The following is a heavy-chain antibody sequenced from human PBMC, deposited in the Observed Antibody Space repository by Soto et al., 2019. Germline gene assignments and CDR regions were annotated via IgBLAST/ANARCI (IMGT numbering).Heavy chain of an antibody. CDR2: IYYSGST. CDR1: GGSISSGGYY. J-gene: IGHJ3*02. CDR3: ARAPLPYCSGGSCYPGGAFDI. V-gene: IGHV4-31*03. D-gene: IGHD2-15*01. Sequence: SSETLSLTCTVSGGSISSGGYYWSWIRQHPGKGLEWIGYIYYSGSTYYNPSLKSRVTISVDTSKNQFSLKLSSVTAADTAVYYCARAPLPYCSGGSCYPGGAFDIWGQGTMVTVSS.